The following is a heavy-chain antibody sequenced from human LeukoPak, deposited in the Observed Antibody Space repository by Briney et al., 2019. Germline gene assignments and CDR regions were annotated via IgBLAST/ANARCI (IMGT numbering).Heavy chain of an antibody. D-gene: IGHD5-18*01. Sequence: GGSLRLSCAASGFTFSSYGMHWVRQAPGKRLEWVAFIRYDGSNKYYADSVKGRFTISRDNSKNTLYLQMNSLRAEDTAVYYCARGNGYSYGYFDYWGQGTLVTVSS. V-gene: IGHV3-30*02. CDR3: ARGNGYSYGYFDY. CDR1: GFTFSSYG. J-gene: IGHJ4*02. CDR2: IRYDGSNK.